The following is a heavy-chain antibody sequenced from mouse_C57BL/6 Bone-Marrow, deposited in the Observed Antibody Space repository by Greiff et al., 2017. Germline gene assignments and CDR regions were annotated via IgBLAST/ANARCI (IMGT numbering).Heavy chain of an antibody. V-gene: IGHV2-5*01. CDR3: AKNPMITYYAMDY. Sequence: QVQLQQSGPGLVQPSQSLSITCTVSGFSLTSYGVHWVRQSPGKGLEWLGVIWRGGSTDYNAAFMSRLSITKDNSKSQVFFKMNSLQADDTAIYYCAKNPMITYYAMDYWGQGTSVTVSS. D-gene: IGHD2-4*01. CDR2: IWRGGST. CDR1: GFSLTSYG. J-gene: IGHJ4*01.